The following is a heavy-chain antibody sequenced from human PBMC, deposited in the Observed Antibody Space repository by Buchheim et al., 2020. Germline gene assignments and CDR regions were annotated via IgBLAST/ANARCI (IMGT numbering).Heavy chain of an antibody. CDR2: INHSGST. CDR3: ARGFGPHRGMDV. Sequence: QVQLQQWGAGLLKPSETLSLTCAVYGGSFSGYYWSWIRQPPGKGLEWIGEINHSGSTNYNPPLKSRVTISVATPKNQFSLKLSSVTAADTAVYYCARGFGPHRGMDVWGQGTT. D-gene: IGHD3/OR15-3a*01. V-gene: IGHV4-34*01. CDR1: GGSFSGYY. J-gene: IGHJ6*02.